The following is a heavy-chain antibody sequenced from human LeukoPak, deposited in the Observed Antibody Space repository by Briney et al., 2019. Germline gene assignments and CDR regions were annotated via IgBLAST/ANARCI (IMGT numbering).Heavy chain of an antibody. CDR2: ISAYNGNT. V-gene: IGHV1-18*01. J-gene: IGHJ5*02. D-gene: IGHD2-2*01. Sequence: ASVKVSCKASGYTFTSYSISWVRQAPGQGLEWMGWISAYNGNTNYAQKLQGRVTMTTDTSTSTAYMELRSLRSEDTAVYYCAGYCSSTSCYPPFGFDPWGQGTLVTVSS. CDR1: GYTFTSYS. CDR3: AGYCSSTSCYPPFGFDP.